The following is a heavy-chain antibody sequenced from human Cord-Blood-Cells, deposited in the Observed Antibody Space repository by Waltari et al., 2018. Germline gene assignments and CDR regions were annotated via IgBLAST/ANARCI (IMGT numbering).Heavy chain of an antibody. D-gene: IGHD4-4*01. CDR2: ISYDGSNK. Sequence: QVQLVESGGGVVQPGRSLRLSCAASGFTFRSYAMPWVRQAPGKGLEWVAVISYDGSNKYYADSVKGRFTISRDNSKNTLYLQMNSLRAEDTAVYYCARDSSNYFDYWGQGTLVTVSS. CDR3: ARDSSNYFDY. CDR1: GFTFRSYA. V-gene: IGHV3-30-3*01. J-gene: IGHJ4*02.